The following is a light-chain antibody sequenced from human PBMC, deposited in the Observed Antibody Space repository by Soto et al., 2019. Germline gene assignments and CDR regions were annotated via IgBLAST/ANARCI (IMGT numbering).Light chain of an antibody. Sequence: EIVLTQSPATLSSSPGERATLSCRASQSVSSYLAWYQQKPGQAPRLLIYDASNRATGIPARFSGSGSGTDFTLTISSLEPEDFAVYYCQQRSTTITFGQGTRLEIK. CDR2: DAS. V-gene: IGKV3-11*01. CDR1: QSVSSY. J-gene: IGKJ5*01. CDR3: QQRSTTIT.